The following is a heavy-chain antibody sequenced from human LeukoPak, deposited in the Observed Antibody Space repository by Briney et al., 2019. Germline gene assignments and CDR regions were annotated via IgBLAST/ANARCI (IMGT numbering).Heavy chain of an antibody. Sequence: PGGSLRLSCAASGFTFSSYAMSWVRQAPGKGLEWVGRIKSKTDGGTTDYAAPVKGRFTISRDDSKNTLYLQMNSLKTEDTAVYYCTTAPTTYYDFWSGYTENYFDYWGQGTLVTVSS. CDR2: IKSKTDGGTT. V-gene: IGHV3-15*01. CDR3: TTAPTTYYDFWSGYTENYFDY. D-gene: IGHD3-3*01. CDR1: GFTFSSYA. J-gene: IGHJ4*02.